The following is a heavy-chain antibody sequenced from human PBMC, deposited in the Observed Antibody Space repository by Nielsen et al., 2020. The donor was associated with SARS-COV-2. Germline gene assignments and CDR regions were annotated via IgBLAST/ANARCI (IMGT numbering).Heavy chain of an antibody. CDR1: GFSFNTYS. V-gene: IGHV3-48*01. CDR2: ISGGSATI. J-gene: IGHJ4*02. Sequence: GGSLRLSCVASGFSFNTYSMNWVRQAPGKGLEWVSYISGGSATIYYADSVKGRFTISRDNVKNSLYLQLSSLSAEDTAVYYCARGERGNNPRHYFDYWGQGTLVTVSS. CDR3: ARGERGNNPRHYFDY. D-gene: IGHD1-14*01.